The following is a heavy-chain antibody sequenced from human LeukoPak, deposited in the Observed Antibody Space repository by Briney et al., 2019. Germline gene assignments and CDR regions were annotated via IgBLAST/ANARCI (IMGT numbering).Heavy chain of an antibody. Sequence: ASVKVSCKASGGTFSSYAISWVRQAPGQGLEWMGIINPSGGSTSYAQKFQGRVTMTRDTSTSTVYMELSSLRSEDTAVYYCAREGVGASAFDIWGQGTMVTVSS. CDR1: GGTFSSYA. V-gene: IGHV1-46*01. J-gene: IGHJ3*02. CDR3: AREGVGASAFDI. D-gene: IGHD1-26*01. CDR2: INPSGGST.